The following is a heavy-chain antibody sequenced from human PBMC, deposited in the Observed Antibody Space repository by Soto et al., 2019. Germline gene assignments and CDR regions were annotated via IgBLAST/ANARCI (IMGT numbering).Heavy chain of an antibody. Sequence: ASVKVSCKASGYTFTSYAMHWVRQAPGQRLEWMGWINAGNGNTKYSQKFQGRVTITRDTSASTAYMELSSLRSEDTAVYYCARRQWLRLREPEYYYYYMDVWGKGTTVTVSS. CDR2: INAGNGNT. CDR3: ARRQWLRLREPEYYYYYMDV. CDR1: GYTFTSYA. D-gene: IGHD5-12*01. J-gene: IGHJ6*03. V-gene: IGHV1-3*01.